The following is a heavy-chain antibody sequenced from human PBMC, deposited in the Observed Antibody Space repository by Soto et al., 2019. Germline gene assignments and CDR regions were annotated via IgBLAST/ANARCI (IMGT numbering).Heavy chain of an antibody. Sequence: PSQTLSLTCALSGDSVSSNTASWNWIRQSPSRGLEWLGRTYFRTKCYNDYAVSVKSRIIINPDTSNNQFSLQLNSVTPEDTAVYFCAKGDNLGPKTGYAFDPWGQGIMVTVSS. CDR1: GDSVSSNTAS. CDR3: AKGDNLGPKTGYAFDP. V-gene: IGHV6-1*01. CDR2: TYFRTKCYN. D-gene: IGHD5-12*01. J-gene: IGHJ5*02.